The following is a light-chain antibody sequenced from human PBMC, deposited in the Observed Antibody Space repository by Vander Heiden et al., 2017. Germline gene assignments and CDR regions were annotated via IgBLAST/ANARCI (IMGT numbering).Light chain of an antibody. Sequence: DIHMTQFQSSLSASVGDSVTITCRASQRTSSSLNRYQPKPGKALKLLIYAAASLQSGVPSRFSGSGSGTDFTLTISRLQPEDFATYYCQQSDSTPVTFGRGTKVDIK. CDR1: QRTSSS. CDR3: QQSDSTPVT. J-gene: IGKJ3*01. CDR2: AAA. V-gene: IGKV1-39*01.